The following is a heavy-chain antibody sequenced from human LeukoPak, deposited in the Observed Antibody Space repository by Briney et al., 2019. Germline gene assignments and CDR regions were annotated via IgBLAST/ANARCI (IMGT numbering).Heavy chain of an antibody. J-gene: IGHJ5*02. CDR2: IYYSGST. CDR3: ASAPSFTNLGFDP. D-gene: IGHD3-3*01. V-gene: IGHV4-39*07. CDR1: GGSISSSSYY. Sequence: SETLSLTCTVSGGSISSSSYYWGWIRQPPGKGLEWIGSIYYSGSTYYNPSLKSRVTISVDTSKNQFSLKLSSVTAADTAVYYCASAPSFTNLGFDPWGQGTLVTVSS.